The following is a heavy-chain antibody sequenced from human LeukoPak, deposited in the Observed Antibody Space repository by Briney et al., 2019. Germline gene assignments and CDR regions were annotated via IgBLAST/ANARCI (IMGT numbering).Heavy chain of an antibody. D-gene: IGHD3-22*01. J-gene: IGHJ4*02. CDR3: ARTRKNYYDSSGLFDY. CDR1: GGSISSYY. V-gene: IGHV4-59*08. CDR2: IYYSGST. Sequence: PSETLSLTCTVSGGSISSYYWSWIRQPPGKGLEWIGYIYYSGSTNYNPSLKSRVTILVDTSKNQFSLKLSSVTAADTAVYYCARTRKNYYDSSGLFDYWGQGTLVTVSS.